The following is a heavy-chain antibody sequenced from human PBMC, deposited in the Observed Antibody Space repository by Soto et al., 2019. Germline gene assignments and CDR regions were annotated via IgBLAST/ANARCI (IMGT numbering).Heavy chain of an antibody. J-gene: IGHJ3*02. Sequence: PGGSLRLSCAAPGFTFSSYGMHWVRQAPGKGLEGVAFTLYEGTNKYYADSVQGRFTISRDNSKNTLYLQMNRLRAEDTAVYYCATNKAYDSSGYKAHGAFDIWGQGTMVT. CDR3: ATNKAYDSSGYKAHGAFDI. V-gene: IGHV3-30*03. CDR1: GFTFSSYG. CDR2: TLYEGTNK. D-gene: IGHD3-22*01.